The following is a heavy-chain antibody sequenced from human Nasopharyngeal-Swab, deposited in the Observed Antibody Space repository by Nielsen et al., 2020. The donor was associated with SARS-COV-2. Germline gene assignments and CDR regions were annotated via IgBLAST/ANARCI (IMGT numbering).Heavy chain of an antibody. CDR2: IYPGDSDT. V-gene: IGHV5-51*01. CDR1: GYSFTSYW. D-gene: IGHD3-16*02. Sequence: KVSCKGSGYSFTSYWIGWVRQMPGKGLEWMGIIYPGDSDTRYSPSFQGQVTISADKSISTAYLQWSSLKASDTAMYYCARAKAMITFGEVIVSDYYYGMDVWGQGTTVTVSS. J-gene: IGHJ6*02. CDR3: ARAKAMITFGEVIVSDYYYGMDV.